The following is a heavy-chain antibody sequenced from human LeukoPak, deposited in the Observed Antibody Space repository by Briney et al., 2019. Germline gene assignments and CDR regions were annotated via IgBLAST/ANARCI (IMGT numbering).Heavy chain of an antibody. CDR2: ITSSSSYI. J-gene: IGHJ5*02. CDR1: GFTFSSYT. Sequence: KTGGSLRLSCAASGFTFSSYTMNWVRQAPGKGPEWVSSITSSSSYIYYADSVKGRFTISRDNSKNTLYLQMNSLRAEDTAVYYCAKDRVGVVPATINWFDPWGQGTLVTVSS. V-gene: IGHV3-21*04. D-gene: IGHD2-2*02. CDR3: AKDRVGVVPATINWFDP.